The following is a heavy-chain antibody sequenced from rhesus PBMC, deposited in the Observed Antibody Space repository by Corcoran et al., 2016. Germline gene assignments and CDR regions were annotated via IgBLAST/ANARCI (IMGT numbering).Heavy chain of an antibody. D-gene: IGHD5-12*01. CDR1: GGSISSNA. J-gene: IGHJ4*01. CDR2: IYGSGSST. Sequence: QVQLQESGPGLVKPLETLSLTCAVSGGSISSNAWSWIRQAPGKGLEWIGYIYGSGSSTNYNPSLKSRVTLSVDTSKNQLSLKLSSVTAADTAVYYCARHGDSYSLFDYWGQGVLVTVSS. CDR3: ARHGDSYSLFDY. V-gene: IGHV4S11*01.